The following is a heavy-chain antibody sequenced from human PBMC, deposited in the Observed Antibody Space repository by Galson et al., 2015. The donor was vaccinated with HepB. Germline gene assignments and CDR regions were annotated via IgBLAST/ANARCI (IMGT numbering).Heavy chain of an antibody. J-gene: IGHJ3*02. V-gene: IGHV3-30*18. CDR1: GFTFSSYG. CDR2: ILYDGSNK. Sequence: SLRLSCAASGFTFSSYGMHWVRQAPGKGLEWVAVILYDGSNKYYVDSVKGRFTISRDNSKNTLYLQMNSLRAEDTAVYYCAKDHGGYDRRGDTFDIWGQGTMVTVSS. CDR3: AKDHGGYDRRGDTFDI. D-gene: IGHD3-22*01.